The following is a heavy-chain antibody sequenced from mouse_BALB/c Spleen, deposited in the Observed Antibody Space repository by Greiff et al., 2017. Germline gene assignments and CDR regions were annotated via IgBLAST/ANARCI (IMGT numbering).Heavy chain of an antibody. CDR3: VRHGYYVMDY. CDR2: IRSKSNNYAT. V-gene: IGHV10-1*02. Sequence: GGGLVQPKGSLKLSCAAPGFTFNTYAMNWVRQAPGKGLEWVARIRSKSNNYATYYADSVKDRFTISSDDSQSMLYLQMNNLKTEDTAMYYCVRHGYYVMDYWGQGTSVTVSS. CDR1: GFTFNTYA. J-gene: IGHJ4*01.